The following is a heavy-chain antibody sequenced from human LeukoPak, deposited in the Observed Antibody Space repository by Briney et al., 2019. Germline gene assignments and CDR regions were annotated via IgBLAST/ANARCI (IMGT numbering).Heavy chain of an antibody. V-gene: IGHV3-7*01. D-gene: IGHD5-18*01. Sequence: GGSLRLSCAASGFTFSNYWMSWVRQAPGKGLEWVANIKQDGSEKYYVDSVKGRFTISRDNAKNSLYLQMNSLRAVDTAVYYCARGLGLQLWLSHPFDYWGQGTLVTVSS. J-gene: IGHJ4*02. CDR2: IKQDGSEK. CDR1: GFTFSNYW. CDR3: ARGLGLQLWLSHPFDY.